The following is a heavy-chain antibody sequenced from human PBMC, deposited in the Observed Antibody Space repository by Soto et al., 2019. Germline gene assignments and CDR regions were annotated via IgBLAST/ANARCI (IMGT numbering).Heavy chain of an antibody. CDR2: INLAGTIT. Sequence: MQMVESGGGSVQPGGSLRLSCAASGFPFSHYWMHWVRQTPGKGLVWVSRINLAGTITNYADSVEARFTISRDNADSALFLQMNSLSAEDTAIYYCTSDTFGLRDTWGQGTLVIVSS. V-gene: IGHV3-74*01. CDR1: GFPFSHYW. D-gene: IGHD3-16*01. J-gene: IGHJ5*02. CDR3: TSDTFGLRDT.